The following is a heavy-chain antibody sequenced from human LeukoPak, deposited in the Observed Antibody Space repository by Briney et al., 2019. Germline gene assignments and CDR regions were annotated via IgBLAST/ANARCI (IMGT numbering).Heavy chain of an antibody. CDR2: IIPIFGTA. D-gene: IGHD5-12*01. Sequence: ASVKVSCKASGGTFSSYAISWVRQAPGQGLEWMGGIIPIFGTANYAQKFQGRVTITADESTSTAYMELSSLRSEDTAVYYCARVDVVATIFSYYYGMDVWGQGTTVTVSS. V-gene: IGHV1-69*13. CDR1: GGTFSSYA. CDR3: ARVDVVATIFSYYYGMDV. J-gene: IGHJ6*02.